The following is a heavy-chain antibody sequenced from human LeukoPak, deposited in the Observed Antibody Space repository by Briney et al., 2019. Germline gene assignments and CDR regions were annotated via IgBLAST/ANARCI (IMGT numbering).Heavy chain of an antibody. CDR3: ARESFAARWD. J-gene: IGHJ4*02. CDR2: ISYDGSNK. CDR1: GFTFSSYA. D-gene: IGHD6-6*01. V-gene: IGHV3-30*04. Sequence: GGSLRLSCAASGFTFSSYAMHWVRQAPGKGLEWVAVISYDGSNKYYGDSVKGRFTISRDNAKNSLYLQMNSLTAEDTAVYYCARESFAARWDWGQGTLVTVSS.